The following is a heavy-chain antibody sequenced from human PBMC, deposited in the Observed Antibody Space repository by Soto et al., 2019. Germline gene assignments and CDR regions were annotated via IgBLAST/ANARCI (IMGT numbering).Heavy chain of an antibody. J-gene: IGHJ6*02. CDR2: ISSSSSTI. CDR3: ARVYCSSTSCYGPHYYYYGMDV. D-gene: IGHD2-2*01. CDR1: GFTFSTYS. Sequence: PGGSLRLSCAASGFTFSTYSMNWVRQAPGKGLEWVSYISSSSSTIYYADSVKGRFTISRDNAKHSLYLQMNSLRAEDTAVYYCARVYCSSTSCYGPHYYYYGMDVWGQGTTVTVSS. V-gene: IGHV3-48*01.